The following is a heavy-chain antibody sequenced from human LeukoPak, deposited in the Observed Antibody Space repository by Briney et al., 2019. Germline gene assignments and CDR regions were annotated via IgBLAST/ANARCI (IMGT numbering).Heavy chain of an antibody. V-gene: IGHV1-18*01. D-gene: IGHD3-3*01. CDR3: AREPNYYDFWSGPRRPMDV. CDR1: GYTFTSYG. CDR2: ISAYNGNT. J-gene: IGHJ6*02. Sequence: ASVTVSCKASGYTFTSYGISWVRQAPGQGLEWMGWISAYNGNTNYAQKLQGRVTMTTDTSTSTAYMELRSLRSDDTAVYYCAREPNYYDFWSGPRRPMDVWGQGTTVTVSS.